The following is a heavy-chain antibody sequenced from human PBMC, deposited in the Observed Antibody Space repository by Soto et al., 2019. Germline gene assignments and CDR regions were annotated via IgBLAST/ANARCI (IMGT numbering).Heavy chain of an antibody. CDR3: ARSPTGYDFPYYYYMDV. Sequence: SGPTLVNPTQTLTLTCTFSGFSLSTSGVCVSWIRQPPGKALEWLARIDWDDDKYYSTSLKTRLTISKDTSKNQVVLTMTNMDPVDTATYYCARSPTGYDFPYYYYMDVWGKGTTVTVSS. J-gene: IGHJ6*03. V-gene: IGHV2-70*11. D-gene: IGHD3-3*01. CDR2: IDWDDDK. CDR1: GFSLSTSGVC.